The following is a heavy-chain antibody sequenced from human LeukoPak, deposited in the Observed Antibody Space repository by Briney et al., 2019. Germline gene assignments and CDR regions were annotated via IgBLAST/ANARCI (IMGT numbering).Heavy chain of an antibody. CDR3: ATQPYYDFWSGQTSQDY. CDR2: ISGSGGST. D-gene: IGHD3-3*01. CDR1: GFTFSSYA. Sequence: GGSLRLSCAASGFTFSSYAMSWVRQAPGKGLEWVSAISGSGGSTYYADSVKGRFTISRDNSKNTLYLQMNSLRAEDTAVYYCATQPYYDFWSGQTSQDYWGQGTLVTVSS. V-gene: IGHV3-23*01. J-gene: IGHJ4*02.